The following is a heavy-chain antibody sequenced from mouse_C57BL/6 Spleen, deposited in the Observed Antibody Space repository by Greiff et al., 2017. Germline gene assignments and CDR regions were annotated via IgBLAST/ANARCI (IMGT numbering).Heavy chain of an antibody. V-gene: IGHV1-15*01. J-gene: IGHJ1*03. Sequence: QVQLQQSGAELVRPGASVTLSCKASGYTFTDYEMHWVKQTPVHGLEWIGAIDPETGGTAYNQKFKGKAILTADKSSSTAYMELRSLTAEDSAVYYCTGGYFDVWGTGTTVTVSS. CDR1: GYTFTDYE. CDR3: TGGYFDV. CDR2: IDPETGGT.